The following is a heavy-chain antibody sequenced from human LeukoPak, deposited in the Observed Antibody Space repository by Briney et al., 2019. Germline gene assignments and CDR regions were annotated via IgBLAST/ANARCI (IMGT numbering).Heavy chain of an antibody. CDR2: IIPIFGTA. J-gene: IGHJ4*02. D-gene: IGHD6-13*01. CDR1: GGTFSSYA. V-gene: IGHV1-69*13. CDR3: ARDKAAVGTGFDY. Sequence: SVKVSCKASGGTFSSYAISWVRQAPGQGLEWMGGIIPIFGTANYAQKFQGRVTITADESTSTAYMELSSLRSEDTAVYYCARDKAAVGTGFDYWGQGTLVTVSS.